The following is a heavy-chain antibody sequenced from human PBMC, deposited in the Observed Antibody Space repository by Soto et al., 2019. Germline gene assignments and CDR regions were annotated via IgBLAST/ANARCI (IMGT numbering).Heavy chain of an antibody. J-gene: IGHJ4*02. Sequence: ASVKVSCKASGHTFTSYYMHWVRQAPGQGLEWMGIINPSGGSTSYAQKFQGRVTMTRDTSTSTVYMELSSLRSEDTAVYYCAREDLKAWEYTVVTQSFDYWGQGTLVTVSS. V-gene: IGHV1-46*01. CDR3: AREDLKAWEYTVVTQSFDY. CDR2: INPSGGST. D-gene: IGHD2-15*01. CDR1: GHTFTSYY.